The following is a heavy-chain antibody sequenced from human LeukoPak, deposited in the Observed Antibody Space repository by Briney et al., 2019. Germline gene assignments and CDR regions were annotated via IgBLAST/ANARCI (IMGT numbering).Heavy chain of an antibody. Sequence: GGSLRLSCAASGFTVSSNYMSWVRQAPGKGLEWVANIKQDGSEKYYVDSVKGRFTISRDNAKNSLYLQMNSLRAEDTAVYYCARETAYYDFWSGSTELWFDPWGQGTLVTVSS. CDR3: ARETAYYDFWSGSTELWFDP. V-gene: IGHV3-7*01. J-gene: IGHJ5*02. CDR2: IKQDGSEK. D-gene: IGHD3-3*01. CDR1: GFTVSSNY.